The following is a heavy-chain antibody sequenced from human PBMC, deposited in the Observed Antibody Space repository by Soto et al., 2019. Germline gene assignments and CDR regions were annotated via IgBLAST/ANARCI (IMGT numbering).Heavy chain of an antibody. CDR3: ARSTGPPKKAGPFDY. CDR2: IIPIFGTA. D-gene: IGHD6-19*01. J-gene: IGHJ4*02. CDR1: GGTFSSYA. V-gene: IGHV1-69*13. Sequence: SVKVSCTASGGTFSSYAISWVRQAPGQGLEWMGGIIPIFGTANYAQKFQGRVTITADESTSTAYMELSSLRSEDTAVYYCARSTGPPKKAGPFDYWGQGTLVTVS.